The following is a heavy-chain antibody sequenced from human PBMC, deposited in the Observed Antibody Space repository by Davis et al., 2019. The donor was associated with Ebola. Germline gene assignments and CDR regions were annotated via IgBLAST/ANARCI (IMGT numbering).Heavy chain of an antibody. D-gene: IGHD3-10*01. CDR1: GYSFTGYY. CDR3: ARLFFGEVGFDY. CDR2: INPYSGGT. V-gene: IGHV1-2*06. Sequence: ASVTVSCKASGYSFTGYYIHWVRQAPGQGLEWMGRINPYSGGTNYARKFQGRVTMTRDTSISTAYMELSRLRSDDTAVYYCARLFFGEVGFDYWGQGTLVTVSS. J-gene: IGHJ4*02.